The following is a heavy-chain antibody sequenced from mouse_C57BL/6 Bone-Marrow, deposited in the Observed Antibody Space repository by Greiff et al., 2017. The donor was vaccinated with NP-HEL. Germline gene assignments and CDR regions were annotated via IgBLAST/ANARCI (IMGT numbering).Heavy chain of an antibody. V-gene: IGHV7-4*01. D-gene: IGHD2-3*01. CDR2: IRNKANGYTT. CDR1: GFTFTDYY. J-gene: IGHJ3*01. CDR3: VKAGIYDGYYEGFAY. Sequence: DVHLVESGGGLVQPGASLRLSCAASGFTFTDYYMSWVRQPPGKAPEWLALIRNKANGYTTEYTASVKGRFTISRDNSQNILYLQMNTLRAEDSATYYCVKAGIYDGYYEGFAYWGQGTLVTVSA.